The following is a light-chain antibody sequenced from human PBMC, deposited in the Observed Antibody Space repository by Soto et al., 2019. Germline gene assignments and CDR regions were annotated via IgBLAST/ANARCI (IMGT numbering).Light chain of an antibody. CDR1: QSVSSNY. CDR2: AAS. Sequence: EIVLTQSPGTLSLSPGERATLSCRASQSVSSNYLAWYQQKPGQAPRLLIYAASSRATGIPDRFSGSGSGTDFTLTISRLEPEDFAVYYCHQYGSSFTSGPGTKVEIK. V-gene: IGKV3-20*01. CDR3: HQYGSSFT. J-gene: IGKJ3*01.